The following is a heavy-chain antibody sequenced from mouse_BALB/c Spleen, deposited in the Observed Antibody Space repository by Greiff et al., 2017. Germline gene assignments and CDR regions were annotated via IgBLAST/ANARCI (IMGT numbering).Heavy chain of an antibody. Sequence: VKLMESGAERVRPGTSVKISCKASGYTITNYWLGWVKQRPGHGLEWIGDIYPGGGYTNYNEKFKGKATLTADTSSSTAYMQLSSLTSEDSAVYFCARYSGSSWFAYWGQGTLVTVSA. CDR1: GYTITNYW. CDR3: ARYSGSSWFAY. D-gene: IGHD1-1*01. CDR2: IYPGGGYT. V-gene: IGHV1-63*02. J-gene: IGHJ3*01.